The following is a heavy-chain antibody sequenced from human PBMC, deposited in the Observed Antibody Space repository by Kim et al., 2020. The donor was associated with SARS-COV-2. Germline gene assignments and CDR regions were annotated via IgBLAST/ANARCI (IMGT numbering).Heavy chain of an antibody. J-gene: IGHJ4*02. CDR3: ARAGWRGYSYGFGY. D-gene: IGHD5-18*01. Sequence: SETLSLTCAVYCGSFSGYYWSWIRQPPGKGLEWIGEINHSGSTNYNPSLKSRVTISVDTSKNQFSLKLSSVTAADTAVYYCARAGWRGYSYGFGYWGQGTLVTVSS. CDR1: CGSFSGYY. CDR2: INHSGST. V-gene: IGHV4-34*01.